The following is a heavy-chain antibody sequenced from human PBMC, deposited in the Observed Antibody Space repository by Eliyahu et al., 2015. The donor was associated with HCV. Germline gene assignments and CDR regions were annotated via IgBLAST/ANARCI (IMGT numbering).Heavy chain of an antibody. CDR3: ARGTSPIRYCSNTSCLRYYFDF. D-gene: IGHD2-2*01. CDR2: INHGGST. Sequence: QVQLQQWGAGLLKPSETLSLTCAVYGESFSGYYWTWIRQPPGKGLEWIGHINHGGSTSYNPSLKSRVTISVDTSKNQFSLKLSSVTAADTAVYYCARGTSPIRYCSNTSCLRYYFDFWGQGTLVTVSS. V-gene: IGHV4-34*01. J-gene: IGHJ4*02. CDR1: GESFSGYY.